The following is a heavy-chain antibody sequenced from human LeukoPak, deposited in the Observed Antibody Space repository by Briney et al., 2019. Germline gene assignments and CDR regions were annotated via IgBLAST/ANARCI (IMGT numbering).Heavy chain of an antibody. Sequence: SVKVSCKASGGTFSSYAISWVRQAPGQGLEWMGRIIPILGIANYAQKFQGRVTITADKSTSTAYMELSSLRSEDTAVYYCARGAAAGYYYYGMDVRGQGTTVTVSS. D-gene: IGHD6-13*01. J-gene: IGHJ6*02. CDR1: GGTFSSYA. V-gene: IGHV1-69*04. CDR2: IIPILGIA. CDR3: ARGAAAGYYYYGMDV.